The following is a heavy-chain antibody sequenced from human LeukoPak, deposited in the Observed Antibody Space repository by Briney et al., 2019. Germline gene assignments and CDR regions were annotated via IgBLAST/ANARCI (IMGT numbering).Heavy chain of an antibody. CDR2: INPGGGST. CDR1: GYTFTNYY. V-gene: IGHV1-46*01. J-gene: IGHJ1*01. Sequence: GASVKVSCKASGYTFTNYYMHWVRQAPGQGLAWMGIINPGGGSTSYAQKFQGRVTMTRDTSTSTVYMELSSLRSEDTAVYYCARGVPAAIRYFQHWGQGTLVTVSS. CDR3: ARGVPAAIRYFQH. D-gene: IGHD2-2*01.